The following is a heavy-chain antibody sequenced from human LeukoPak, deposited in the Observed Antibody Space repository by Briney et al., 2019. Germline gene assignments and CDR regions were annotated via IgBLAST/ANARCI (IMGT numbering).Heavy chain of an antibody. J-gene: IGHJ4*02. CDR3: ARGAAARLGYFDY. D-gene: IGHD6-6*01. V-gene: IGHV4-34*01. Sequence: PSETLSLTCAVYGRSFSGYYWSWIRQPPGKGLEWIGEINHSGSTNYNPSLKSRVTISVDTSKNQFSLKLSSVTAADTAVYYCARGAAARLGYFDYWGQGTLVTVSS. CDR1: GRSFSGYY. CDR2: INHSGST.